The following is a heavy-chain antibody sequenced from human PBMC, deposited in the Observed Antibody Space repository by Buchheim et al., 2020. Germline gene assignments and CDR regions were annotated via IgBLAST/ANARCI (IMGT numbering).Heavy chain of an antibody. CDR1: GFTFSSYA. D-gene: IGHD3-3*01. V-gene: IGHV3-23*01. CDR2: ISGSGGST. Sequence: EVQLLESGGGLVQPGGSLRLSCAASGFTFSSYAMSWVRQAPGKGLEWVSAISGSGGSTYYADSVKGRFTISRDNSKNTRYLPMNSLRAEDTAVYYCATTKYDFWSGYWGVFDYWGQGTL. CDR3: ATTKYDFWSGYWGVFDY. J-gene: IGHJ4*02.